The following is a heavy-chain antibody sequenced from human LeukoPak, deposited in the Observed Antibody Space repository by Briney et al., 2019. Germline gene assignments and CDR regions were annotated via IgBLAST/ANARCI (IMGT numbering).Heavy chain of an antibody. CDR3: ARGGSSPSGGVDY. CDR2: IGTAGDT. CDR1: GFTFSSYD. J-gene: IGHJ4*02. Sequence: GWSLRLSCAASGFTFSSYDMHWVRQATGKGLEWVSAIGTAGDTYYPGSVKGRFTISRENAKNSLYLQMNSLRAGDTAVYYCARGGSSPSGGVDYWGQGTLVTVSS. V-gene: IGHV3-13*01. D-gene: IGHD6-6*01.